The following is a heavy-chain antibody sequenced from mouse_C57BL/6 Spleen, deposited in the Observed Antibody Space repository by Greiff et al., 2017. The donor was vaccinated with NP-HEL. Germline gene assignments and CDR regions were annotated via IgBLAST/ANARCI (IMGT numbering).Heavy chain of an antibody. CDR3: ARLDYGSSYGYFDV. V-gene: IGHV1-55*01. CDR2: IYPGSGST. Sequence: QVQLQQPGAELVKPGASVKMSCKASGYTFTSYWITWVKQRPGQGLEWIGDIYPGSGSTNYNEKFKSKATLTADTSSSTAYMQLSSLTSEDSAVYYCARLDYGSSYGYFDVWGTGTTVTVSS. J-gene: IGHJ1*03. CDR1: GYTFTSYW. D-gene: IGHD1-1*01.